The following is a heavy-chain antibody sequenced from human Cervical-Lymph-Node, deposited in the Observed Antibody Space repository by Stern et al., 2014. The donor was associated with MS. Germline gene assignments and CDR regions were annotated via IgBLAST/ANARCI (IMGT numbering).Heavy chain of an antibody. D-gene: IGHD2-2*01. J-gene: IGHJ5*02. V-gene: IGHV1-24*01. Sequence: QVQLVQSGAEVKKPGASVKVSCKVSGYTLTELSMHWVRQAPGKGLEWMGGFDPEDGETIYAQKFQGRVTMTEDTSTDTAYMELSSLRSEDTVVYYCAIHIVVVPAARRWFDPWGQGTLVTVSS. CDR3: AIHIVVVPAARRWFDP. CDR1: GYTLTELS. CDR2: FDPEDGET.